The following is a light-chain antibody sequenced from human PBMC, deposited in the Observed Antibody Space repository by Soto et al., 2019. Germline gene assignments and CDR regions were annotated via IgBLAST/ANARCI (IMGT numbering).Light chain of an antibody. J-gene: IGKJ5*01. Sequence: SQVARPASSLSASVGDRVTITCRATQGISSYLAWYQQKPGKAPKLLIYTASTLQSGVPSRFSGSGSGTDFTLTICSLPPEAFASYYCQHLTSYPITFGQGTRREIK. V-gene: IGKV1-9*01. CDR2: TAS. CDR3: QHLTSYPIT. CDR1: QGISSY.